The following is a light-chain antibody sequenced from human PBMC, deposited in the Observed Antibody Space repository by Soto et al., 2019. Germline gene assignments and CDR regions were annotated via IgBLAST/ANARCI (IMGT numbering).Light chain of an antibody. CDR1: QRVSSY. Sequence: EIVLTQSPATLSLSPWERATLSCWASQRVSSYLAWYQHKPGQAPRLLIYDASNRATGIPARFSGSGSGTDFSLTISSLEPEDFAVYYCQQRSNWPWTVGQGTKVDIK. CDR3: QQRSNWPWT. J-gene: IGKJ1*01. CDR2: DAS. V-gene: IGKV3-11*01.